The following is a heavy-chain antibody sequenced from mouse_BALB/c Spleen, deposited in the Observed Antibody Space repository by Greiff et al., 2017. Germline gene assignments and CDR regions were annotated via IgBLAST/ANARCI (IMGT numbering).Heavy chain of an antibody. CDR1: GFTFSSFG. CDR2: ISSGSSTI. Sequence: EVQRVESGGGLVQPGGSRKLSCAASGFTFSSFGMHWVRQAPEKGLEWVAYISSGSSTIYYADTVKGRFTISRDNPKNTLFLQMTSLRSEDTAMYYCARWYRDRYYYAMDYWGQGTSVTVSS. D-gene: IGHD2-14*01. V-gene: IGHV5-17*02. CDR3: ARWYRDRYYYAMDY. J-gene: IGHJ4*01.